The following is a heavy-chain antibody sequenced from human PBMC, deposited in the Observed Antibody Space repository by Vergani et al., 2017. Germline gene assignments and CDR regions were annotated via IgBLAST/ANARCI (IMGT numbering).Heavy chain of an antibody. V-gene: IGHV3-9*01. CDR1: GVTFDDYA. CDR3: AKGPYFYYYMDV. J-gene: IGHJ6*03. CDR2: ISWNSGSI. Sequence: EVQLVESGGGLVQPGRSLRLSCAASGVTFDDYAMHWVRQAPGKGLEWVSGISWNSGSIGYADSVKGRFTISRDNAKNSLYLQMNSLIAEDTALYYCAKGPYFYYYMDVWGKGTTVTVSS.